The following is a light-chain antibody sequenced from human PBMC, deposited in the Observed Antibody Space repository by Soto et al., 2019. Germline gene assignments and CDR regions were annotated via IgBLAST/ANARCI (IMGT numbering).Light chain of an antibody. Sequence: EIVLAQSPATLSLSPGEGATLSCRASQSVSSYLAWYQQKPGQAPRLLIHDASDRATGIPARFSGSGSGTDFTLTISSLELEDLAVYYCQQRATWPFTFGPGTKVDLK. CDR3: QQRATWPFT. CDR1: QSVSSY. V-gene: IGKV3-11*01. CDR2: DAS. J-gene: IGKJ3*01.